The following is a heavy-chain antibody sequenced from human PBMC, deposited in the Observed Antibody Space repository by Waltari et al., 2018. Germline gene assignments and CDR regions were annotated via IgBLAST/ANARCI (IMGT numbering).Heavy chain of an antibody. CDR1: GFTFSDYG. V-gene: IGHV3-30*02. CDR2: IRYDASDI. Sequence: QVHLVESGGGVVQPGGSLRLSCAASGFTFSDYGMHWVRQAPGKGLEWVAFIRYDASDIYYRDSVKGRFTISRDNSKNTLFLQMSSLRAEDTAVYYCAKVGVGRTTWYAFDIWGQGTMVTVSS. D-gene: IGHD1-1*01. CDR3: AKVGVGRTTWYAFDI. J-gene: IGHJ3*02.